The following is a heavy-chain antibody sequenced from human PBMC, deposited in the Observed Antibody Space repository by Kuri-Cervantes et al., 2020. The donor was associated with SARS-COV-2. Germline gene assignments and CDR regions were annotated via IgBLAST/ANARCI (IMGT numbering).Heavy chain of an antibody. V-gene: IGHV4-34*01. CDR3: ARISAAPAAKRTYYFDY. CDR1: GGSFSGYY. Sequence: SQTLSLPCAVYGGSFSGYYWSWIRQPPGKGLEWIGEINHSGSTNYNPSLKSRVTISVDTSKNQFSLKLSSVTAADTAVYYCARISAAPAAKRTYYFDYWGQGTLVTVSS. J-gene: IGHJ4*02. CDR2: INHSGST. D-gene: IGHD2-2*01.